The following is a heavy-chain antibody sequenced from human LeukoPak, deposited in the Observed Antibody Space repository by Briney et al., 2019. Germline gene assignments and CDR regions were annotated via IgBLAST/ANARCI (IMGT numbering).Heavy chain of an antibody. D-gene: IGHD2-15*01. CDR2: IYWNDDQ. Sequence: ESGPTLVKPTQTLTLTCTFSGFSLSTSGVGVAWIRQSPGQALEWLAVIYWNDDQRYSPSLKSRLTITKDTSKNQVALTMTNMDPADTATYHCAHNGLYHWGQGTLVTVSS. J-gene: IGHJ5*02. CDR3: AHNGLYH. CDR1: GFSLSTSGVG. V-gene: IGHV2-5*01.